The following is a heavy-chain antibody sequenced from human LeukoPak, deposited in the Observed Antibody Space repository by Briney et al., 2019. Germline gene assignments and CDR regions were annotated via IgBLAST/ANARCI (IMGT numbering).Heavy chain of an antibody. J-gene: IGHJ4*02. Sequence: GASVKVSCKASGYTFTSYGISWVRQAPGQGLAWMGWISAYNGNTNYAQKLQGRVTMTTDTSTSTAYMELRSLRSDDTAVYYCAKGIQLWEKYYYDSSGYYDYWGQGTLVTVSS. CDR2: ISAYNGNT. CDR1: GYTFTSYG. V-gene: IGHV1-18*01. CDR3: AKGIQLWEKYYYDSSGYYDY. D-gene: IGHD3-22*01.